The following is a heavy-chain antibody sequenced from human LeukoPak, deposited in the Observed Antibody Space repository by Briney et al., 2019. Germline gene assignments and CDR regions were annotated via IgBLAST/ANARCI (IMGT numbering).Heavy chain of an antibody. D-gene: IGHD6-13*01. CDR3: ATEGPSASSAAAAYWFDY. Sequence: ASVKVSCKVSGYTLTELSMHWVRQAPGKGLEWMGGFDPEDGETIYAQKFQGRVTMTEDTSTDTAYMELSSLRSEDTAVYYCATEGPSASSAAAAYWFDYWGQGTLVTVSS. CDR2: FDPEDGET. V-gene: IGHV1-24*01. J-gene: IGHJ4*02. CDR1: GYTLTELS.